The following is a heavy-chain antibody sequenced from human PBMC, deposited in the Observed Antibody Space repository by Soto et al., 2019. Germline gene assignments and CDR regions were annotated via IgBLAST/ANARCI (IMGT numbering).Heavy chain of an antibody. Sequence: QVQLVESGGGVLQPGKSLRLSCAASGFNFNTYGFHWVRQAPGKGLEWVSVIWSDGNNRYYADSVKGRFTISRDISKNTVYLQMNTLRVEGTAVYFCARIQLDTIMALDYWGHGTLVTVSS. J-gene: IGHJ4*01. V-gene: IGHV3-33*01. CDR2: IWSDGNNR. CDR3: ARIQLDTIMALDY. D-gene: IGHD1-1*01. CDR1: GFNFNTYG.